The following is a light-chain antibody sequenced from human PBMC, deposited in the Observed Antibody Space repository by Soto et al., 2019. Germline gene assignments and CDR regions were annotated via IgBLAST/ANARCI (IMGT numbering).Light chain of an antibody. J-gene: IGKJ5*01. CDR3: QQRSNWPPLIS. CDR1: QSLSSS. V-gene: IGKV3D-20*02. Sequence: EIVLTQSPGTLSLSTGERATLSCRASQSLSSSQLAWYQQKPGQAPRLLIYDASNRATGIPARFSGSGSGTDFTLTISSLEPEDFAVYYCQQRSNWPPLISFGQGTRLEIK. CDR2: DAS.